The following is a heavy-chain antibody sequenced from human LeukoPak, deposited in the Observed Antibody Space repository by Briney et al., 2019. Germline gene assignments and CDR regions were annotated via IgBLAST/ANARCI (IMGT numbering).Heavy chain of an antibody. V-gene: IGHV3-21*01. J-gene: IGHJ4*02. Sequence: PGGSLRLSCAASGFTFSSYSMNWVRQAPGKGLEWVSSISSSSSYIYYADSVKGRFTISRDNAKNSLYLQMNSLRAEDTAVYYCARDVLGGTTVTTGLDYWGQGTLVTVSS. D-gene: IGHD4-17*01. CDR1: GFTFSSYS. CDR3: ARDVLGGTTVTTGLDY. CDR2: ISSSSSYI.